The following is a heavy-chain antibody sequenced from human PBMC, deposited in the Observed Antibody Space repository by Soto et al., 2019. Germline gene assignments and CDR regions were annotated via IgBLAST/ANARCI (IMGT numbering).Heavy chain of an antibody. CDR2: ISYDGSSK. Sequence: SLRLSCAASGFTFSNYGMYWVRQAPGKGLEWVAFISYDGSSKFYADPMKGRHTISRDNSKNTLYLQMNSLRAEDTAVYYCSKIESRFFYDSTGYYPFDYWGQGTLVTVSS. J-gene: IGHJ4*02. V-gene: IGHV3-30*18. CDR1: GFTFSNYG. D-gene: IGHD3-22*01. CDR3: SKIESRFFYDSTGYYPFDY.